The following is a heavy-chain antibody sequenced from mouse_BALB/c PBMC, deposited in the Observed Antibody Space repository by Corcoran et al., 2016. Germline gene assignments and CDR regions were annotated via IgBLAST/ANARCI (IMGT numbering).Heavy chain of an antibody. V-gene: IGHV14-3*02. Sequence: EVQLQQSGAELVKPGASVKLSCTASGFNIKDTYMHWVKQRPEQGLEWIGRIDPANGNTKYDPKFQGKDTITTDTSSNTAYLQLSSLTAEDTAVYYFARRGYGSSYLFAYWGQGTLVTVSA. CDR2: IDPANGNT. CDR3: ARRGYGSSYLFAY. J-gene: IGHJ3*01. CDR1: GFNIKDTY. D-gene: IGHD1-1*01.